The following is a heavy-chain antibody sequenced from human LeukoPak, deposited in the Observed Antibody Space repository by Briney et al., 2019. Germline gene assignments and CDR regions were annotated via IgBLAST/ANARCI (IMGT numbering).Heavy chain of an antibody. V-gene: IGHV3-23*01. Sequence: GGSLRLSCAASGFTFSSYAMKWVRQAPGKGLEWVSAISGSGGSTYYADSVKGRFTISRDNSKNTLYLQMNSLRAEDTAVYYCAKDVGDSDSYDYVWGSYRHFYFDYWGQGTLVTVSS. CDR2: ISGSGGST. D-gene: IGHD3-16*02. CDR1: GFTFSSYA. J-gene: IGHJ4*02. CDR3: AKDVGDSDSYDYVWGSYRHFYFDY.